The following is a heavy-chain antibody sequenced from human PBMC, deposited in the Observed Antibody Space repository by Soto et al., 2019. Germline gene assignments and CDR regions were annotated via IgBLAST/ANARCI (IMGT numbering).Heavy chain of an antibody. CDR3: ARAQGSGFLVS. CDR2: IYYSGRT. CDR1: GGSISSGDYY. Sequence: QVQLQESGPGLVKPSQTLSLTCTVSGGSISSGDYYWSWIRQPPGKGLEWIGYIYYSGRTYYNPPLTIRVTISVGTSKNQFSLKLSSVTAADPAVYYCARAQGSGFLVSWGQGALVTVAS. J-gene: IGHJ4*02. D-gene: IGHD3-10*01. V-gene: IGHV4-30-4*01.